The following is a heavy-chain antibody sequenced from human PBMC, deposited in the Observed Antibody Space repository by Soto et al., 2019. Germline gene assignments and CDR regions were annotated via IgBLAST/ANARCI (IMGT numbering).Heavy chain of an antibody. CDR2: VYSSGTT. CDR1: GGSINSYW. V-gene: IGHV4-4*07. CDR3: ARDIGSYAYAEGY. Sequence: PSETLSLTCSVSGGSINSYWWSWIRQPAGTGLEWIGRVYSSGTTDYNPSLNSRATMSVETTKNQFSLKLTSVTAADTAVYYCARDIGSYAYAEGYWGQGIQVTSPQ. J-gene: IGHJ4*02. D-gene: IGHD2-2*01.